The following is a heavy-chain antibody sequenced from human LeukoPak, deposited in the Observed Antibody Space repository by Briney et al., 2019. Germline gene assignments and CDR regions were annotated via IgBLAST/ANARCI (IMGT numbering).Heavy chain of an antibody. CDR3: AKFTGGYYYDSSGYFGPNYFDY. D-gene: IGHD3-22*01. CDR1: GFTFSSYA. J-gene: IGHJ4*02. Sequence: PGGSLRLSCAASGFTFSSYAMSWVRQAPGKGLEWVSAISGSGGSTYYADSVKGRFTISRDNSKNTLYLQMNSLRAEDTAVYYCAKFTGGYYYDSSGYFGPNYFDYWGQGTLVTVSS. V-gene: IGHV3-23*01. CDR2: ISGSGGST.